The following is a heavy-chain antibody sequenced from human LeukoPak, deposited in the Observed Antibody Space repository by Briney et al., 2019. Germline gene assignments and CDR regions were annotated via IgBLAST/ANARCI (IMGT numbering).Heavy chain of an antibody. CDR2: MSTSGTYT. D-gene: IGHD6-19*01. V-gene: IGHV3-21*01. CDR3: AREGSSEEFDY. CDR1: GFPFTPYT. J-gene: IGHJ4*02. Sequence: PGGCLRLSCAASGFPFTPYTMNWLRQAPGKGLEWVASMSTSGTYTYYADSVKGRFTVSRDNAKNSLYLQMNSLRAEDTAVYYCAREGSSEEFDYWGQGTLVTASS.